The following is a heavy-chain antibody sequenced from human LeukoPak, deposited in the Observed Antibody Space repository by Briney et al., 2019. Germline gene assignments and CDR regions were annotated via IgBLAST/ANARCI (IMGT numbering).Heavy chain of an antibody. V-gene: IGHV1-18*04. CDR3: ARVTTYDAFDI. CDR1: GYTFTGYY. CDR2: INPNSGNT. D-gene: IGHD4-17*01. J-gene: IGHJ3*02. Sequence: ASVKVSCKASGYTFTGYYMHWVPHAPEQGLEWMGWINPNSGNTNYAQKLQGRVTMTTDTSTSTAYMELRSLRSDDTAVYYCARVTTYDAFDIWGQGTMVTVSS.